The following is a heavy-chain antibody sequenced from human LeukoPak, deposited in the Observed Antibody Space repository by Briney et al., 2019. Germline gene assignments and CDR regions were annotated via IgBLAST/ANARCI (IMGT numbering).Heavy chain of an antibody. CDR2: INHSGST. CDR1: GGSFSGYY. CDR3: ARGGGSGSYHRPGFDY. Sequence: SETLSLTCAVYGGSFSGYYWSWIRHPPGKGLEWIGEINHSGSTNYNPSLKSRVTISVDTSKNQFSLKLSSVTAADTAVYYCARGGGSGSYHRPGFDYWGQGTLVTVSS. V-gene: IGHV4-34*01. J-gene: IGHJ4*02. D-gene: IGHD3-10*01.